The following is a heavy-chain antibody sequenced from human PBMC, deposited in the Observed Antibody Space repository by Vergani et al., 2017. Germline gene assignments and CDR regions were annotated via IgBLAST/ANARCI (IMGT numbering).Heavy chain of an antibody. J-gene: IGHJ5*02. CDR1: GGSISSYY. CDR3: ARRGNTIFGVVNWFDP. CDR2: IYYSGST. D-gene: IGHD3-3*01. V-gene: IGHV4-39*01. Sequence: QVQLQESGPGLVKPSETLSLTCTVSGGSISSYYWGCIRQPPGKGLEWSGSIYYSGSTYYNPSLKSRVTISVDTSKNQFSLKLSSVTAADTAVYYCARRGNTIFGVVNWFDPWGQGTLVTVSS.